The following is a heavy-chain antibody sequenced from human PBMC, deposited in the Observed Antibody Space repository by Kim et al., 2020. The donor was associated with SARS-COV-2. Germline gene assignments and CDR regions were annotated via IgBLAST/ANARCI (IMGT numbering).Heavy chain of an antibody. D-gene: IGHD6-13*01. V-gene: IGHV1-2*04. CDR1: GYTFTGYY. J-gene: IGHJ4*02. CDR3: ARSIAAAVPRGDFDY. Sequence: ASVKVSCKASGYTFTGYYMHWVRQAPGQGLEWMGWINPNSAGTSYAQKFQGWVTMTRDTSTSTASMELSSLRSDDTAVYHCARSIAAAVPRGDFDYWGQGTLVTVSS. CDR2: INPNSAGT.